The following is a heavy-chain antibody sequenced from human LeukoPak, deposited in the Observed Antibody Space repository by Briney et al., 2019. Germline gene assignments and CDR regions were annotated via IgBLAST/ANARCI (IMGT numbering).Heavy chain of an antibody. Sequence: GGSLRLSCATSGFTFSNFWMHWVRQAPGKGLVWVSRITPDGGGADYMDSVRGRFTISRDNAKNTLYLQMNSLGAEDMAVYFCARGVVTTTINELTYWGQGTLVTVSS. CDR3: ARGVVTTTINELTY. CDR2: ITPDGGGA. J-gene: IGHJ1*01. CDR1: GFTFSNFW. V-gene: IGHV3-74*01. D-gene: IGHD3-3*01.